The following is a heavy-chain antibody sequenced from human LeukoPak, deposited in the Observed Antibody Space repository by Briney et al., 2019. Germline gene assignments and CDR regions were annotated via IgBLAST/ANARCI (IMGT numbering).Heavy chain of an antibody. J-gene: IGHJ4*02. CDR2: IKRRSDGGTP. V-gene: IGHV3-15*07. Sequence: PGGSLRLSCAASGFSFNDAWMNWVRQAPGKGVEWVGRIKRRSDGGTPDYAAPVQGRFTISRDESKNTLYLQMNSLKTGDTAMYYCTTDTRRIDTFAWGQGTLVTVAA. CDR3: TTDTRRIDTFA. D-gene: IGHD2-2*01. CDR1: GFSFNDAW.